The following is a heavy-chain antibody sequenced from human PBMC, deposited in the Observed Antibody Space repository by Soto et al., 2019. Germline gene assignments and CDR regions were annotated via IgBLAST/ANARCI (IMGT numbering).Heavy chain of an antibody. V-gene: IGHV5-10-1*01. CDR3: TSTYEYVWGTYRSSPRACGI. J-gene: IGHJ6*02. CDR1: GYSFTSYC. Sequence: PGESLNISCKSPGYSFTSYCISWVRQMPGKGLEWMGGVDPSDSYTNYSPSFQGHVTISADKSISTAYLQRSSLKASDTAMDYCTSTYEYVWGTYRSSPRACGIWGHLTTVTVSS. CDR2: VDPSDSYT. D-gene: IGHD3-16*02.